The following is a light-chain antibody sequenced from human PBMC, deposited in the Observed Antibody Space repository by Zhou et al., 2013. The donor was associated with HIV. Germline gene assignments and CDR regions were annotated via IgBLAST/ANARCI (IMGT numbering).Light chain of an antibody. CDR3: QQYISYPRT. CDR2: KAS. Sequence: DIQMTQSPSTLSASVGDRVTITCRASQNINNWLAWYQQKPGKAPNLLIYKASNLESGVPSRFSGSGSGTEFTLTITSLQPDDFATYYCQQYISYPRTFGQGTKVEIK. V-gene: IGKV1-5*03. CDR1: QNINNW. J-gene: IGKJ1*01.